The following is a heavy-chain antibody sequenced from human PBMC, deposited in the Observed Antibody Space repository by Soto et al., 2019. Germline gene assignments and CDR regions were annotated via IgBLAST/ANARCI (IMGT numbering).Heavy chain of an antibody. V-gene: IGHV3-33*01. J-gene: IGHJ3*02. CDR3: ARDIGDHTSRWTDAFDI. D-gene: IGHD6-13*01. CDR1: GFTFSNYG. Sequence: PVGSLRLSCAASGFTFSNYGMHWVRQAPGKGLEWVAVIWYDGSNTYFADSVEGRFTISKDNSKNTLFLQMNSLRAEDTAVYYCARDIGDHTSRWTDAFDIWGQGTMVTVSS. CDR2: IWYDGSNT.